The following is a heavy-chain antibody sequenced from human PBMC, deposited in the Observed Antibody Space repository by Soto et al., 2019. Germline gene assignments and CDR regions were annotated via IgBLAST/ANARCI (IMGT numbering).Heavy chain of an antibody. J-gene: IGHJ5*02. V-gene: IGHV3-15*07. CDR3: TLPVEYCSSTSCRPFDP. D-gene: IGHD2-2*01. Sequence: GGSLRLSCAASGFTFSNAGMNWVRQAPGKGLEWVGRIKSKTDGGTTDYAAPVKGRFTISRDDSKNTLYLQMNSLKTEDTAVYYCTLPVEYCSSTSCRPFDPWGQGTLVTVSS. CDR2: IKSKTDGGTT. CDR1: GFTFSNAG.